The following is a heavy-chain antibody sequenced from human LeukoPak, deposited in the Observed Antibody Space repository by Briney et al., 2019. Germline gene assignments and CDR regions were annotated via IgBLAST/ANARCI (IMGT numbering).Heavy chain of an antibody. J-gene: IGHJ4*02. V-gene: IGHV3-30*02. CDR2: IRYDGSNK. Sequence: PGGSLRLSCAASGFTFSSYGMHWVRQAPGKGLEWVAFIRYDGSNKYYADSVKGRFTISRDNSKNTLYLQMNSLRAEDTAVYYCARSGRDGYNEDMDYWGQGTLVTVSS. CDR3: ARSGRDGYNEDMDY. D-gene: IGHD5-24*01. CDR1: GFTFSSYG.